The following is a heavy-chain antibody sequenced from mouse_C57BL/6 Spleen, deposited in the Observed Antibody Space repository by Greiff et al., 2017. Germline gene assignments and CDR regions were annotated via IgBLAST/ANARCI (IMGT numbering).Heavy chain of an antibody. CDR3: AIKMVTPGYYAKDY. CDR1: GFSLTSYG. V-gene: IGHV2-2*01. CDR2: IWSGGST. J-gene: IGHJ4*01. Sequence: VQLVESGPGLVQPSPTLSITCTASGFSLTSYGVHWVRQSPGKGLEWLGVIWSGGSTDYNAAIISRLSISKDNSKSQVFFKMTSLQADDTAIYYGAIKMVTPGYYAKDYWGQGTSVTVSS. D-gene: IGHD2-2*01.